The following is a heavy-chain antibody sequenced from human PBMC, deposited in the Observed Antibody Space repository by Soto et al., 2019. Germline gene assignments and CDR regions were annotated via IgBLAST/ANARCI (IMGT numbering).Heavy chain of an antibody. CDR1: GYSFTTYG. CDR2: ISPYTGKT. CDR3: ARDRDYDILTGPAY. V-gene: IGHV1-18*04. J-gene: IGHJ4*02. D-gene: IGHD3-9*01. Sequence: ASVKVSCKASGYSFTTYGISWVRQAPGQGLEWMGWISPYTGKTNYAQKLQGRVTMTTDTSTSTAYMDLRSLRSDDTAVYYCARDRDYDILTGPAYCGQGTLVTVSS.